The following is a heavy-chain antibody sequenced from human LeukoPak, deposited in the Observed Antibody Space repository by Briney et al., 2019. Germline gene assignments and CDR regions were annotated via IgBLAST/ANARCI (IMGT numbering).Heavy chain of an antibody. J-gene: IGHJ3*02. CDR2: IWYGGSNK. CDR1: GFTFSSYG. CDR3: AKMDTAQNAFDI. V-gene: IGHV3-30*18. D-gene: IGHD2-21*02. Sequence: PGRSLRLSCAASGFTFSSYGMHWVRQAPGKGLEWVAVIWYGGSNKYYADSVKGRFTISRDNSKNTLYLQMNSLRAEDTAVYYCAKMDTAQNAFDIWGQGTMVTVSS.